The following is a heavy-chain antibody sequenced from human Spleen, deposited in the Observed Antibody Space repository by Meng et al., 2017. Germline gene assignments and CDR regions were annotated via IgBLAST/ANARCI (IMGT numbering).Heavy chain of an antibody. V-gene: IGHV4-59*01. Sequence: SETLSLTCTVSRDSISSYYWSWIRQPPGKGLEWIGYIYYSGSSNYNPSLKSRVTISVDTSKNQFSLKLSSVTAADTAVYYCVGYSSGWYEAFDIWGQGTMVTVSS. CDR3: VGYSSGWYEAFDI. CDR1: RDSISSYY. J-gene: IGHJ3*02. D-gene: IGHD6-19*01. CDR2: IYYSGSS.